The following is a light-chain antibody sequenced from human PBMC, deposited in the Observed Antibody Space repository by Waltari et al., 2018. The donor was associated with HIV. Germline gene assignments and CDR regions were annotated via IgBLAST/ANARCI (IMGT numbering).Light chain of an antibody. J-gene: IGLJ2*01. CDR1: SSNIGAGYD. CDR2: QNG. CDR3: QSYDSSLSAV. V-gene: IGLV1-40*01. Sequence: QSVLTQPPSVSGAPGQRVTISCIGSSSNIGAGYDVHWYQQIPGAAPKLLIYQNGDRPSGVPDRFSGSKSGTSASLAITGLQAEDEADYYCQSYDSSLSAVFGGGTKLTVL.